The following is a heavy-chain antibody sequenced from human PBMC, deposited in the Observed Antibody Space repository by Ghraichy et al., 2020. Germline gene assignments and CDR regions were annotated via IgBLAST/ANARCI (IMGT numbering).Heavy chain of an antibody. CDR2: ISHGGDT. CDR3: ARGHGGTFDH. V-gene: IGHV4-30-2*01. J-gene: IGHJ4*02. Sequence: SLTCAVSGDSIGSRAYSWNWIRQPPGKGLEWIGSISHGGDTSYNPSLKSRVTVSVDRSANQFSLRLSSVSAADTAVYYCARGHGGTFDHWGQGTLVTVSS. CDR1: GDSIGSRAYS. D-gene: IGHD4-23*01.